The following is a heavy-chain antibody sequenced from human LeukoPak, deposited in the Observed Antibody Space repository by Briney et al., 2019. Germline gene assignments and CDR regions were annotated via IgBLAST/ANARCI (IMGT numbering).Heavy chain of an antibody. Sequence: ASVKVSCKASGGTFSSYAISWVRQAPGQGLEWMGRIIPIFGTANYAQKFQGRVTIITDESTSTAYMELSSLRSEDTAVYYCARDLAEHYGDNWFDPGAREPWSPSPQ. CDR2: IIPIFGTA. J-gene: IGHJ5*02. D-gene: IGHD4-17*01. CDR3: ARDLAEHYGDNWFDP. CDR1: GGTFSSYA. V-gene: IGHV1-69*05.